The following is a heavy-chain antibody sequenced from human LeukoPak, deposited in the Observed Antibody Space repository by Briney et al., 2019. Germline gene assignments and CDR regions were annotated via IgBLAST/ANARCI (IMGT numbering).Heavy chain of an antibody. CDR1: GYTFISYS. CDR2: IDTSDSYT. Sequence: GESLRFSCQGSGYTFISYSSSWVRRMPGKGLKGMGRIDTSDSYTNYSPSFPGHLTISADKSLSTAYLQWSSLKASDTAMYYCARLAVCGGDCYPDYWGQGALVTVSS. CDR3: ARLAVCGGDCYPDY. J-gene: IGHJ4*02. V-gene: IGHV5-10-1*01. D-gene: IGHD2-21*02.